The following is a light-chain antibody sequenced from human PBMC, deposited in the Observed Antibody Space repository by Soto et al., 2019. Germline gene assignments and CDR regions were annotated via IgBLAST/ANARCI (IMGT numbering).Light chain of an antibody. CDR2: ANS. Sequence: QSVLTQPPSVSGAPGQRVTISCTGGSSDIGAGYDVHWYQQLPGTAPKLLIYANSNRPSGVPDRFSGSKSDTSASLAITGLQAEDEADYYCQSYDSSLSGSVIFGGGTKLTVL. V-gene: IGLV1-40*01. CDR3: QSYDSSLSGSVI. J-gene: IGLJ2*01. CDR1: SSDIGAGYD.